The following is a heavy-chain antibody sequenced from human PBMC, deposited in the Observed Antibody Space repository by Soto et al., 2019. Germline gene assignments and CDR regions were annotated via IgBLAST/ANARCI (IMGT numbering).Heavy chain of an antibody. V-gene: IGHV4-34*01. Sequence: SETLSLTCAFYGGSFSGYYWSWIRQPPGKGLEWIGEINHSGSTNYNPSLKSRVTISVDTSKNQFSLKLSSVTAADTAVYYCARATRRMVRGVITNYYYYGMDVWGQGTTVTVSS. CDR2: INHSGST. J-gene: IGHJ6*02. CDR1: GGSFSGYY. CDR3: ARATRRMVRGVITNYYYYGMDV. D-gene: IGHD3-10*01.